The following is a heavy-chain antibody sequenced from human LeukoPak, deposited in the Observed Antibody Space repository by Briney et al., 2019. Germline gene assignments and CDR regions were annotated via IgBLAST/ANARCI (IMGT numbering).Heavy chain of an antibody. D-gene: IGHD3-3*01. V-gene: IGHV3-7*01. Sequence: PGGSLRLSCTVSGFTFSAHRMSWVRQAPGKGLEWVANIYQGGSETHYVDSVKGRFTISRDNAKNSLYLHLSSLRAEDTAVYYCAREGTFGYHYFDYWGQGALVTVSS. CDR3: AREGTFGYHYFDY. CDR1: GFTFSAHR. CDR2: IYQGGSET. J-gene: IGHJ4*02.